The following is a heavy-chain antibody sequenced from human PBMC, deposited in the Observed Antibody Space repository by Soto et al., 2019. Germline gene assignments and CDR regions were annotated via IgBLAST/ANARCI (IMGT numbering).Heavy chain of an antibody. CDR1: GGTFSTYI. J-gene: IGHJ3*02. CDR3: AREDYYGSGSYYNNDAFAI. CDR2: IIPILGIA. V-gene: IGHV1-69*08. Sequence: QAQLVQSGAEVKKPGSSVKVSCKASGGTFSTYIISWVRQAPGQGPEWMGRIIPILGIANYAQNFQGRVTITADKSTSTVYMELSSLRSEDTAVYCCAREDYYGSGSYYNNDAFAIWGQGTMVTVSS. D-gene: IGHD3-10*01.